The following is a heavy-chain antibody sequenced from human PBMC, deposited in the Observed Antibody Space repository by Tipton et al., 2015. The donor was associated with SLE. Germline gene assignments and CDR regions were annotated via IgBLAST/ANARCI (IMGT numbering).Heavy chain of an antibody. CDR2: IYYSGST. Sequence: TLSLTCTVSGGSISSYYWSWIRQPPGKGLEWIGYIYYSGSTNHNPSLKSRVTISVDTSKNQFSLKLSSVTAADTAVYYCARGTTVILFDYWGQGTLVTVSS. CDR3: ARGTTVILFDY. CDR1: GGSISSYY. D-gene: IGHD4-17*01. V-gene: IGHV4-59*07. J-gene: IGHJ4*02.